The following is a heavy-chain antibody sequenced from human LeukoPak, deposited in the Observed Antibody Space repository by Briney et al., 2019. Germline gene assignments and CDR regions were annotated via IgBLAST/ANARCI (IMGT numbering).Heavy chain of an antibody. Sequence: SETLSLTCAVYGGSFSGYYWSWIRQPPGKGLEWIGEISHSGSTNYNPSLKSRVTISVDTSKNQFSLKLSSVTAADTAVYYCARGVRTYYGSGSYCDYWGQGTLVTVSS. CDR1: GGSFSGYY. V-gene: IGHV4-34*01. CDR2: ISHSGST. CDR3: ARGVRTYYGSGSYCDY. D-gene: IGHD3-10*01. J-gene: IGHJ4*02.